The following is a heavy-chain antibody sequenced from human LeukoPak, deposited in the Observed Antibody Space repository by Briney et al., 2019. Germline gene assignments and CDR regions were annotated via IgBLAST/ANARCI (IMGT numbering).Heavy chain of an antibody. CDR3: ARETRVWGSYRDDAFDI. J-gene: IGHJ3*02. D-gene: IGHD3-16*02. Sequence: GGSLRLSCAASGFTFSSYWMSWVRQAPGKGLEWVANIKQDGSEKYYVDSVKGRFTISRDNAKNSLYLQMNSPRAGDTAVYYCARETRVWGSYRDDAFDIWGQGTMVTVSS. V-gene: IGHV3-7*01. CDR2: IKQDGSEK. CDR1: GFTFSSYW.